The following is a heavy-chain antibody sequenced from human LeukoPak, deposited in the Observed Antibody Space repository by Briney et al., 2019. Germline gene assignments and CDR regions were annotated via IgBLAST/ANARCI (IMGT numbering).Heavy chain of an antibody. CDR2: IIPIFGTA. V-gene: IGHV1-69*13. CDR1: GYTFTSYY. CDR3: ARSAAVAGYYYFDY. Sequence: EASVKVSCKASGYTFTSYYMHWVRQAPGQGLEWMGGIIPIFGTANYAQKFQGRVTITADESTSTAYMELSSLRSEDTAVYYCARSAAVAGYYYFDYWGQGTLVTVSS. J-gene: IGHJ4*02. D-gene: IGHD6-19*01.